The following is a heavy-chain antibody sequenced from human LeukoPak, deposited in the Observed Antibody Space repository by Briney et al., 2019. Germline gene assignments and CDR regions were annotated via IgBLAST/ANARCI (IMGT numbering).Heavy chain of an antibody. V-gene: IGHV3-9*01. Sequence: GRSLRLSCAASGFIFENYAMHWVRQAPGKGLEWVSGISWNSGRIGYADSVKGRFTISRDNAKNSLYLQMNSLRAEDTALYYCAKGDSTDIVVVPAAIAPPYYFDYWGQGTLVTVSS. CDR3: AKGDSTDIVVVPAAIAPPYYFDY. CDR1: GFIFENYA. D-gene: IGHD2-2*02. CDR2: ISWNSGRI. J-gene: IGHJ4*02.